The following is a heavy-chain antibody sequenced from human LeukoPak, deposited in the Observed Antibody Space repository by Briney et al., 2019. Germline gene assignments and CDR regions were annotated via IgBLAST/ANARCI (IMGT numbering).Heavy chain of an antibody. D-gene: IGHD3-10*01. CDR2: ISGSGGST. Sequence: GGSLRLSCAASGFTFSSYGMSWVRQAPGKGLEWVSAISGSGGSTYYADSVKGRFTISRDNSKNTLYLQMNSLRAEDTAVYYCANIYKFRELSVGLDYWGQGTLVTASS. J-gene: IGHJ4*02. V-gene: IGHV3-23*01. CDR1: GFTFSSYG. CDR3: ANIYKFRELSVGLDY.